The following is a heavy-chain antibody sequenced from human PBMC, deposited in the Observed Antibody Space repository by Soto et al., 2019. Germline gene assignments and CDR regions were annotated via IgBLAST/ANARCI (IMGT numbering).Heavy chain of an antibody. J-gene: IGHJ2*01. CDR1: GFTFTSSA. V-gene: IGHV1-58*01. D-gene: IGHD4-17*01. CDR3: AAAPTGYWYFDL. CDR2: IVVGSGNT. Sequence: SVKVSCKASGFTFTSSAVQWVRQARGQRLEWIGWIVVGSGNTNYAQKFQERVTITRDMSTSTAYMELSSLRSEDTAVYYRAAAPTGYWYFDLWGRGTLVTVSS.